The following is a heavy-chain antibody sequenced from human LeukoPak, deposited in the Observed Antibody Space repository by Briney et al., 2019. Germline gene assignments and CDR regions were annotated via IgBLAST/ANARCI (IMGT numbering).Heavy chain of an antibody. CDR2: ISYDGSNK. J-gene: IGHJ6*02. V-gene: IGHV3-30*18. Sequence: PGGSLRLSCAASGFTFSSYGMHWVRQAPGKGLEWVAVISYDGSNKYYADSVKGRFTTSRDNSKNTLYLQMNSLRAEDTAVYYCAKPPTRDYYYYYGMDVWGQGTTVTVSS. CDR3: AKPPTRDYYYYYGMDV. CDR1: GFTFSSYG. D-gene: IGHD2-21*02.